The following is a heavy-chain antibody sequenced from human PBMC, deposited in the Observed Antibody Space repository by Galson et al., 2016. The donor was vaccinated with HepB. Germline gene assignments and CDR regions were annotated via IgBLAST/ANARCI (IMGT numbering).Heavy chain of an antibody. V-gene: IGHV3-30*19. CDR2: ISFDGNNE. CDR3: ARVQLRFADGLPYGLDV. D-gene: IGHD1-1*01. J-gene: IGHJ6*02. CDR1: GFTFSSYG. Sequence: SLRLSCAASGFTFSSYGMHWVRQAPGKGLEWVAVISFDGNNEYYADSVKGRFTVSRDNSKNTLSLKMNSLRGDDTAVYYCARVQLRFADGLPYGLDVWGQGTTVTVSS.